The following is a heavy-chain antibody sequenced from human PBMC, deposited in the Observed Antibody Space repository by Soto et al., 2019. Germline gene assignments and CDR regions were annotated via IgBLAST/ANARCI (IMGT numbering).Heavy chain of an antibody. J-gene: IGHJ6*02. V-gene: IGHV3-30*18. CDR1: GFTFSSYG. Sequence: QVQLVESGGGVVQPGRSLRLSCAASGFTFSSYGMHWVRQAPGKGLEWVAVISYDGSNKYYADSVKGRFTISRDNSKNALYLQMNSLRAEDTAVYYCAKDRYSSSWMYYYGMDVWGQGTTVTVS. D-gene: IGHD6-13*01. CDR3: AKDRYSSSWMYYYGMDV. CDR2: ISYDGSNK.